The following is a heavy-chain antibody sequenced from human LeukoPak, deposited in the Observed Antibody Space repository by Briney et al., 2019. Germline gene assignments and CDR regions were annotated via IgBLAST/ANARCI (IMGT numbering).Heavy chain of an antibody. V-gene: IGHV4-34*01. J-gene: IGHJ3*02. CDR3: ARHSGSYLKSALHI. Sequence: SETLSLTCAVYGGSFSEFHWSWIRQPPGKGLEWIGEINHIGTTNYNASFTSRVTISVDTSKKHFSLKLSSVAAADTAVYYCARHSGSYLKSALHIWGQGTMVTVSS. CDR1: GGSFSEFH. D-gene: IGHD1-26*01. CDR2: INHIGTT.